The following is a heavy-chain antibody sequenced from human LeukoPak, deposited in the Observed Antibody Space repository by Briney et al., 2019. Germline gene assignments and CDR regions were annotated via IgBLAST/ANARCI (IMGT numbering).Heavy chain of an antibody. CDR1: GFAFSKSW. D-gene: IGHD1-1*01. Sequence: GGSLRLSCAASGFAFSKSWMRWVRQAPGKGVERVANIKQDGSEKYYVHSVKGRFTISRDNSKNSLYLQMNSLRAEDTAVFYCAIITRRLERPIGWGQGTLVTVSS. V-gene: IGHV3-7*01. CDR3: AIITRRLERPIG. CDR2: IKQDGSEK. J-gene: IGHJ4*02.